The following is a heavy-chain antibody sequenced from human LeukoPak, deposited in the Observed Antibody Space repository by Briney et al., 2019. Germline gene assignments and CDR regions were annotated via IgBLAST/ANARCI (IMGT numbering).Heavy chain of an antibody. CDR2: ISSSSSYI. D-gene: IGHD6-19*01. V-gene: IGHV3-21*01. J-gene: IGHJ4*02. CDR1: GFTFGDYA. CDR3: ARDGIAVARPLDY. Sequence: GGSLRLSCTASGFTFGDYAMTWVRQAPGKGLEWVSSISSSSSYIYYADSVKGRFTISRDNAKNSLYLQMNSLRAEDTAVYYCARDGIAVARPLDYWGQGTLVTVSS.